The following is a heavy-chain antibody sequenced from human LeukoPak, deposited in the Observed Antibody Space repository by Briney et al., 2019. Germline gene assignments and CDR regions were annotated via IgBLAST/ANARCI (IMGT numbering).Heavy chain of an antibody. Sequence: SETLSLTCTVSGGSVSSGSYYWSWIRQPPGKGLEWIGYIYYSGSTNYNPSLKSRVTISVDTSKNQFSLKLSSVTAADTAVYYCARNPRSGYFPHYHYYGMDVWGQGTTVTVSS. V-gene: IGHV4-61*01. J-gene: IGHJ6*02. CDR2: IYYSGST. D-gene: IGHD3-3*01. CDR1: GGSVSSGSYY. CDR3: ARNPRSGYFPHYHYYGMDV.